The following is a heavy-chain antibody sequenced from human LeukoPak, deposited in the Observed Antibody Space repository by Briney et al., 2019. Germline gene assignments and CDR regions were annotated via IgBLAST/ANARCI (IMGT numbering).Heavy chain of an antibody. CDR1: GGSFSGYY. J-gene: IGHJ4*02. CDR2: INHSGST. D-gene: IGHD6-19*01. CDR3: ASVGGGWYGGGDY. Sequence: SETLSPTCAVYGGSFSGYYWSWIRQPPGKGLEWIGEINHSGSTNYNPSLKSRVTISVDTSKNQFSLKLSSVTAADTAVYYCASVGGGWYGGGDYWGQGTLVTVSS. V-gene: IGHV4-34*01.